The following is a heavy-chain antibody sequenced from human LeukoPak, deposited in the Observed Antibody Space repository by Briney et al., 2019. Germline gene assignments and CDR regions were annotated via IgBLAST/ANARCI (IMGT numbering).Heavy chain of an antibody. D-gene: IGHD1-7*01. Sequence: ETGGSLRLSCAASGFTFSGSAMHWVRQASGKGLEWVGRIRTKPNNYATTYAASVKGRFTISRDDSKNTAYLQMNSLKTEDTAVYYCTRWVEGTTTPQWDYWGQGTLVTVSS. J-gene: IGHJ4*02. CDR2: IRTKPNNYAT. V-gene: IGHV3-73*01. CDR3: TRWVEGTTTPQWDY. CDR1: GFTFSGSA.